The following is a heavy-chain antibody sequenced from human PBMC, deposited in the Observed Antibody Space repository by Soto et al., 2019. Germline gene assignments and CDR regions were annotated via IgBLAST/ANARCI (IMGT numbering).Heavy chain of an antibody. CDR3: ARWLGYGPHFDY. D-gene: IGHD5-12*01. CDR2: IDYSGST. CDR1: GGSISSGDYY. J-gene: IGHJ4*02. Sequence: QVQLQESGPGLVKPSQTLSLTCTVSGGSISSGDYYWRWIRQPPRKGLEWIGYIDYSGSTYYNPSLKSRVTISVDTSKNQFSLKLSSVTAADTAVYYCARWLGYGPHFDYWGQGTLVTVSS. V-gene: IGHV4-30-4*01.